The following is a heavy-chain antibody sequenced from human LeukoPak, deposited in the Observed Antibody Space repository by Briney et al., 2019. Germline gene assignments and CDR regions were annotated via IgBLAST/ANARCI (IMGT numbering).Heavy chain of an antibody. J-gene: IGHJ4*02. Sequence: ASVKVSCKASGYTFTSYGIGWVRQAPGQGLEWMGWISAYNGNTNYAQKLQGRVTMTTDTSTSTAYMELRSLRSDDTAVYYCARAKSRGVGATLANYWGQGTLVTVSS. V-gene: IGHV1-18*01. CDR1: GYTFTSYG. D-gene: IGHD1-26*01. CDR2: ISAYNGNT. CDR3: ARAKSRGVGATLANY.